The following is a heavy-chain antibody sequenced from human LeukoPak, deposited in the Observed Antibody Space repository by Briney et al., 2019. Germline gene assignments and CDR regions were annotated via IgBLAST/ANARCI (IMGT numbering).Heavy chain of an antibody. CDR1: GFTFSNYW. D-gene: IGHD3-10*01. J-gene: IGHJ6*02. CDR3: ARDESADTYTSGSYYVFWANRPDV. Sequence: GGSLRLSCAASGFTFSNYWMNWVRQAPGKGPVWVSRINSAGTTTNYADSVKGRFTMSRDNAKNTLYLQMNSLRVEDTAVYYCARDESADTYTSGSYYVFWANRPDVWGQGTTVTVSS. CDR2: INSAGTTT. V-gene: IGHV3-74*01.